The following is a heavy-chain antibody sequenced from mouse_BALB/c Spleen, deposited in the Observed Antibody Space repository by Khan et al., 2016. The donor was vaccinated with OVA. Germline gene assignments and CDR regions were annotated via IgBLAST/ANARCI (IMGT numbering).Heavy chain of an antibody. CDR2: IYPGSDNT. V-gene: IGHV1-77*01. CDR1: GYTFTDYY. Sequence: QVQLKESGAELARPGASVTLSCKASGYTFTDYYINWIRQRTGQGLEWIGEIYPGSDNTYYNEKFKGKATLTADKSSSTAYMQLSSLTSEDSAVYFCAREWAAWFPYWGQGTLVTVSA. CDR3: AREWAAWFPY. J-gene: IGHJ3*01.